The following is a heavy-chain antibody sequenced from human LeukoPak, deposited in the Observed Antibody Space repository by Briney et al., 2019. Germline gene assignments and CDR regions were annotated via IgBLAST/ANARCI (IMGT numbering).Heavy chain of an antibody. CDR2: IKQDGSEK. CDR1: GFTFSSYW. Sequence: PGGSLRLSCAASGFTFSSYWMSWVRQAPGKGLEWVANIKQDGSEKYYVDSVKGRFTISRDNAKNSLYLQMNSLRAEDTVVYYCARDMFYYDSSGYYSYFDYWGQGTLVTVSS. CDR3: ARDMFYYDSSGYYSYFDY. D-gene: IGHD3-22*01. J-gene: IGHJ4*02. V-gene: IGHV3-7*01.